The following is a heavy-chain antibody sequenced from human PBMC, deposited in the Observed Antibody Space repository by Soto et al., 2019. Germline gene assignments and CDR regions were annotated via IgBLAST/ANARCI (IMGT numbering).Heavy chain of an antibody. D-gene: IGHD4-17*01. CDR3: ARGVTTVTTIDY. J-gene: IGHJ4*02. CDR2: MSYSGTT. V-gene: IGHV4-59*11. CDR1: DDSIRSHY. Sequence: PSETLSLTCTVSDDSIRSHYWNWIRQPPGKGLEWIGYMSYSGTTTYNPSLRSRVAMSIDKSKNHLSLMLNSVTAADTAVYYCARGVTTVTTIDYWGQGTLVTVSS.